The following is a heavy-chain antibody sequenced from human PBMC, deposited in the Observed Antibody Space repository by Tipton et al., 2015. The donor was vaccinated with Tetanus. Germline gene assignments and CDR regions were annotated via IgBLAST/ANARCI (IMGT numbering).Heavy chain of an antibody. CDR2: IYYSGST. D-gene: IGHD3-10*01. Sequence: TLSLTCTVSGGSISSGGYYWSWIRQHPGKGLEWIGYIYYSGSTNYNPSLKSRVTISVDTSKNQFSLKLSSVTAADTAVYYCARKATMVRGVFDLWGRGTLVTVSS. CDR1: GGSISSGGYY. V-gene: IGHV4-61*08. J-gene: IGHJ2*01. CDR3: ARKATMVRGVFDL.